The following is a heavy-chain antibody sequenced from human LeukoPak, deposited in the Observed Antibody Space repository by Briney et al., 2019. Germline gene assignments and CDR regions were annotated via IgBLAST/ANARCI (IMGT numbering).Heavy chain of an antibody. CDR1: GFTFSSYG. CDR3: VRGRGSYGWFDP. V-gene: IGHV3-30*03. J-gene: IGHJ5*02. D-gene: IGHD3-10*01. Sequence: GGSLRLSCAASGFTFSSYGMHWVRQAPGKGLEWVAVISYDGSNKYYADSVKGRFTISRDDAKNTVDLQMNSLRGEDTAVYYCVRGRGSYGWFDPWGQGTLVTVSS. CDR2: ISYDGSNK.